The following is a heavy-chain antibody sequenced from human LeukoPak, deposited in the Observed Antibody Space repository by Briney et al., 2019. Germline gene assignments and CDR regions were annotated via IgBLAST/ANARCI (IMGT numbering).Heavy chain of an antibody. CDR1: GYTFTGYY. D-gene: IGHD5-12*01. CDR3: ARAWLRLNPYFDY. J-gene: IGHJ4*02. V-gene: IGHV1-2*02. CDR2: INPNSGGT. Sequence: ASVKVSCRASGYTFTGYYMHWVRQAPGQGLEWMGWINPNSGGTNYAQKFQGRVTMTRDTSISTSYMELSRLRSDDTAVYYCARAWLRLNPYFDYWGQGTLVTVSS.